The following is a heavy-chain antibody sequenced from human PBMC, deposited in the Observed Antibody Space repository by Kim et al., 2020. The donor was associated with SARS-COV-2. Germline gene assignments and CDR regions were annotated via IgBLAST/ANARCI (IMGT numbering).Heavy chain of an antibody. CDR3: AKDINASGSSSFDY. V-gene: IGHV3-33*06. Sequence: YAAAVKGRFTISRDNSKNSVFVQMNSLGAGDAAVYYCAKDINASGSSSFDYWGQGTLVSVSS. J-gene: IGHJ4*02. D-gene: IGHD1-1*01.